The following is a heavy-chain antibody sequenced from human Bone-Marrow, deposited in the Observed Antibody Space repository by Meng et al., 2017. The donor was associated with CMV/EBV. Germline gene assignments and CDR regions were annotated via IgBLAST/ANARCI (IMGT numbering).Heavy chain of an antibody. D-gene: IGHD2-2*01. V-gene: IGHV3-30*04. Sequence: LSLTCAASGFTFSSYAMHWVRQAPGKGLEWVAVISYDGSNKYYADSVKGRFTISRDNSKNTLYLQMNSLRAEDTAVYYCARGLEKNRWKGYCSSTSCHFAYWGQGTLVTGSS. J-gene: IGHJ4*02. CDR2: ISYDGSNK. CDR1: GFTFSSYA. CDR3: ARGLEKNRWKGYCSSTSCHFAY.